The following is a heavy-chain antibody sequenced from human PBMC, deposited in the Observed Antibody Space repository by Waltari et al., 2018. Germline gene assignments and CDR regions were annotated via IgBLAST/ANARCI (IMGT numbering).Heavy chain of an antibody. D-gene: IGHD6-13*01. CDR2: IYYSGST. V-gene: IGHV4-59*01. J-gene: IGHJ6*02. Sequence: QVQLQESGPGLAKPSETLSLTCTVPGGSISSYYWSWIRPPPGKGLEWIGYIYYSGSTNYNPSLKSRVTISVDTSKNQFSLKLSSVTAADTAVYYCASGYSSSSRYYYYGMDVWGQGTTVTVSS. CDR1: GGSISSYY. CDR3: ASGYSSSSRYYYYGMDV.